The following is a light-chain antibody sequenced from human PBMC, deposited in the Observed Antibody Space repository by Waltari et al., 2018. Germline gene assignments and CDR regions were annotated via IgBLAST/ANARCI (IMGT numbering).Light chain of an antibody. CDR2: VAS. Sequence: EIVMTQSPATLSVSPGERATLSCRASQSVSSKLAWYQQRPGQAPRLLIYVASTRATGIPARFTGSGSGTEFTLTISSLQSEDFAVYFCQHYNNLPLTFGGGTKVEI. CDR3: QHYNNLPLT. V-gene: IGKV3-15*01. J-gene: IGKJ4*01. CDR1: QSVSSK.